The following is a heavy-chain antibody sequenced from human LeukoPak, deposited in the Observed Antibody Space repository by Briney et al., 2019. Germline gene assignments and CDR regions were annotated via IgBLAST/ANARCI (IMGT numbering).Heavy chain of an antibody. CDR3: ARDLYDSSGYIDY. Sequence: ASVKVSCKASGYTFTDYDINWVRQATGQGLEWMGWISAYNGNTNYAQKLQGRVTMTTDTSTSTAYVELRSLRSDDTAVYYCARDLYDSSGYIDYWGQGTLVTVSS. D-gene: IGHD3-22*01. V-gene: IGHV1-18*01. CDR2: ISAYNGNT. J-gene: IGHJ4*02. CDR1: GYTFTDYD.